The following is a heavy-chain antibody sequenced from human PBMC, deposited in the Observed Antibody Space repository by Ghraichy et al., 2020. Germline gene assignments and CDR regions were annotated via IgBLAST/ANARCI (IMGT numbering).Heavy chain of an antibody. V-gene: IGHV3-30*18. CDR1: GFTFSSYG. D-gene: IGHD1-7*01. Sequence: GGSLRLSCAASGFTFSSYGMHWVRQAPGKGLEWVAVISYDGSNKYYADSVKGRFTISRDNSKNTLYLQMNSLRAEDTAVYYCAKDTSSFNWNSLPDPRGAVKYYYYYGMDVWGQGTTVTVSS. CDR2: ISYDGSNK. J-gene: IGHJ6*02. CDR3: AKDTSSFNWNSLPDPRGAVKYYYYYGMDV.